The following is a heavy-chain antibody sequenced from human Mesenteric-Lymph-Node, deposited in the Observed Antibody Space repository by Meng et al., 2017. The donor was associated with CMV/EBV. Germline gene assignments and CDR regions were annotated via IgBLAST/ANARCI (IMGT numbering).Heavy chain of an antibody. CDR2: IDRGGTP. Sequence: LSCAASGFNFSSYAMRWVRQAPGKGLEWVSGIDRGGTPYYADPVKGRLTRSRDNSKNTLYLQMNSLRAEETAVYYCARGDSSGYFDYWGQRTLVTVSS. J-gene: IGHJ4*02. CDR1: GFNFSSYA. CDR3: ARGDSSGYFDY. V-gene: IGHV3-66*01. D-gene: IGHD3-22*01.